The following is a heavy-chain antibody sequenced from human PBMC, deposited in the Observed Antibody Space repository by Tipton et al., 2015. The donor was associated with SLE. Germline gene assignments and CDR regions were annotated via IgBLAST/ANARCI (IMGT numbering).Heavy chain of an antibody. J-gene: IGHJ5*02. CDR3: ARSLYRYCTGGSGYSGWFDP. CDR1: GYTFTSHW. V-gene: IGHV5-51*03. D-gene: IGHD2-15*01. Sequence: QLVQSGAEVKKPGESLKISCRASGYTFTSHWIGWVRQMPGKGLEWMGIIYPGDSETRYSPSFEGQVTISADKSISTAYLQWSSLKASDTAVYYCARSLYRYCTGGSGYSGWFDPWGQGTPVTVSS. CDR2: IYPGDSET.